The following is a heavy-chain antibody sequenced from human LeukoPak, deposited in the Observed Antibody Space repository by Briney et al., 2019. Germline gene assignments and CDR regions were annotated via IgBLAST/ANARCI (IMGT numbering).Heavy chain of an antibody. V-gene: IGHV1-69*13. CDR3: AREVSPHDAFDI. Sequence: SVKVSCKASGYTFTSYDINWVRQAPGQGLEWMGGIIPIFGTANYAQKFQGRVTITADESTSTAYMELSSLRSEDTAVYYCAREVSPHDAFDIWGQGTMVTVSS. CDR1: GYTFTSYD. J-gene: IGHJ3*02. CDR2: IIPIFGTA.